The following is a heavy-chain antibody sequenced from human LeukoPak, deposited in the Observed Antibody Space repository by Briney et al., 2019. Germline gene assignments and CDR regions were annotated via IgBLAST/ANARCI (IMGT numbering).Heavy chain of an antibody. Sequence: GGSLRLSCAASGFTFSSYAMSWVRQAPGKGLEWVSAISGSGGSTYYADSVKGRFTISRDNSKNTLCLQMNSLRAEDTAVYYCAKAGRIAAAGPTDFDYWGQGTRVTVSS. CDR3: AKAGRIAAAGPTDFDY. J-gene: IGHJ4*02. V-gene: IGHV3-23*01. D-gene: IGHD6-13*01. CDR1: GFTFSSYA. CDR2: ISGSGGST.